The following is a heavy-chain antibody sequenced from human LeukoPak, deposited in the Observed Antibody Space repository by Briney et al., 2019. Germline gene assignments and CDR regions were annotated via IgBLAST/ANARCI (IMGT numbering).Heavy chain of an antibody. Sequence: ASVKVSCKASGYTFTSYGISWVRQAPGQGLEWMGWISAYNGNTNYAQKLQGRVTMTTDTSTSTAYMELRSLRSDDTDVYYCARAGNYDFWSGYFATEFDYWGQGTLVTVSS. J-gene: IGHJ4*02. CDR3: ARAGNYDFWSGYFATEFDY. V-gene: IGHV1-18*01. CDR1: GYTFTSYG. CDR2: ISAYNGNT. D-gene: IGHD3-3*01.